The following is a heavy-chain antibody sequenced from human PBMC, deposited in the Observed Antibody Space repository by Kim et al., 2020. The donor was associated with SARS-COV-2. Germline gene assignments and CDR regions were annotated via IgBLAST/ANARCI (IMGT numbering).Heavy chain of an antibody. Sequence: GGSLRLSCAASGFTFSSSAMSWVRQAPGKGLEWVSAIGSSGNTYYADSVKGRFTISSDNSKNTLYLQMISLRAEDTAIYYCAKTGQFCNWGQETLVTVSS. V-gene: IGHV3-23*01. J-gene: IGHJ4*02. CDR3: AKTGQFCN. CDR1: GFTFSSSA. D-gene: IGHD3-3*02. CDR2: IGSSGNT.